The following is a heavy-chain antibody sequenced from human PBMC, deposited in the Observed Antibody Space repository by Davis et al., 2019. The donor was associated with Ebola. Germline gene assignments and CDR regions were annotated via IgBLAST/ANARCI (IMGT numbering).Heavy chain of an antibody. Sequence: ESPKTPRAAPGFPLSSYGMHWVRQAPGQRLEWVSVIYSGGSTYYADSVKGRFTISRDNSKNTLYLQMNSLRDEDTAVYYCARRRGYSYGPDYYYYYGMDVWGQGTTVTVSS. CDR1: GFPLSSYG. J-gene: IGHJ6*02. CDR2: IYSGGST. V-gene: IGHV3-NL1*01. D-gene: IGHD5-18*01. CDR3: ARRRGYSYGPDYYYYYGMDV.